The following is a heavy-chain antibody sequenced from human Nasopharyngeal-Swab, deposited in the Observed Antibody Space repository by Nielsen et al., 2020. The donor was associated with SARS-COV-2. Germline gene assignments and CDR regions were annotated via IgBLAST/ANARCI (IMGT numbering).Heavy chain of an antibody. CDR1: GGSISSGGYY. J-gene: IGHJ2*01. Sequence: SETLSLTCTVSGGSISSGGYYWSWIRQHPGKGLEWIGYIYYSGSTYYNPSLKSRVTISVDTSKNQFSLKLSFVTAADTAVYYCARGDSSGYHTASYFDLWGRGTLVTVSS. CDR2: IYYSGST. CDR3: ARGDSSGYHTASYFDL. D-gene: IGHD3-22*01. V-gene: IGHV4-31*03.